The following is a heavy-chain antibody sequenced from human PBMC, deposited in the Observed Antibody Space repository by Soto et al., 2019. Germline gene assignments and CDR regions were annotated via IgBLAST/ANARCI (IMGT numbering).Heavy chain of an antibody. CDR3: AKAHVMVVAASTIDY. CDR2: IYHGGAT. V-gene: IGHV4-38-2*02. J-gene: IGHJ4*01. D-gene: IGHD2-21*02. CDR1: GYSISSGSY. Sequence: SETLSLTCTVSGYSISSGSYWGWIRQPPGKGPEWIASIYHGGATFYNPSLKSRVTVSVDKSNNQFSLKLRSVTAADTAVYYCAKAHVMVVAASTIDYWGHRSLVTVPS.